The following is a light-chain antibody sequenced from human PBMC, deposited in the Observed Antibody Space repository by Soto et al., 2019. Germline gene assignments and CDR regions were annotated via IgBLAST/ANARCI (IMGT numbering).Light chain of an antibody. J-gene: IGKJ2*01. CDR2: GAS. CDR3: QQYNTWYT. V-gene: IGKV3-15*01. CDR1: QSVSSSY. Sequence: EIVLTHSPGTLSLSPLEIATLSFRASQSVSSSYLAWYQQKPGQAPRLLIYGASTRATGIPARFSGSGSGTEFTLTISSLQSEDFAVYYCQQYNTWYTFGQGTKV.